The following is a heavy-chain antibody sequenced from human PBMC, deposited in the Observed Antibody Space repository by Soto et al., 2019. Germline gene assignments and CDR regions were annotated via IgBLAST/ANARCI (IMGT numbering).Heavy chain of an antibody. D-gene: IGHD3-22*01. CDR1: GYTFTNYY. Sequence: QVQLVQSGAEVKQPGASVTVSCQASGYTFTNYYMHWLRQAPGQGLEWMGIINPNGGSTTYAKKIQDRVSLTSDTSTSTAYMDRSSPKSDDTAVYYCTRVPSRTSTDTWLFSRAAFDMWGQGKKVTVPS. V-gene: IGHV1-46*01. J-gene: IGHJ3*02. CDR2: INPNGGST. CDR3: TRVPSRTSTDTWLFSRAAFDM.